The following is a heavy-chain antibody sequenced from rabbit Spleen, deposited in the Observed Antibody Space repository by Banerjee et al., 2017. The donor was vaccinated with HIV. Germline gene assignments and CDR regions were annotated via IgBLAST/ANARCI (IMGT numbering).Heavy chain of an antibody. CDR3: ARDTGSSFSSYGMDL. J-gene: IGHJ6*01. CDR2: IYGEVIGST. V-gene: IGHV1S45*01. D-gene: IGHD8-1*01. CDR1: GFSFSTDYY. Sequence: QQQLEESGGGLVKPGGTLTLTCTASGFSFSTDYYMCWVRQAPGKGLECIACIYGEVIGSTYYATWAKGRFTISKTSSTTVTLQMTSLTAADTATYFCARDTGSSFSSYGMDLWGPGTLVTVS.